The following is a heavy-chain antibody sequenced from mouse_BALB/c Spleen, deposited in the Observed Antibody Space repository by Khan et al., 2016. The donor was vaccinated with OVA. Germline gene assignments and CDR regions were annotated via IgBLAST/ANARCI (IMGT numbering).Heavy chain of an antibody. V-gene: IGHV1-7*01. CDR3: ARDRIDY. J-gene: IGHJ2*01. CDR1: GYTFTSYW. Sequence: VQLQESGAELANPGASVKMSCKASGYTFTSYWMHWVKQRPGQGLEWLGYINPSSGYTEYTPNFRDMATLTADKSSSTAYMQLSSLTSEDSAVYYWARDRIDYWGQGTTLTVSS. CDR2: INPSSGYT.